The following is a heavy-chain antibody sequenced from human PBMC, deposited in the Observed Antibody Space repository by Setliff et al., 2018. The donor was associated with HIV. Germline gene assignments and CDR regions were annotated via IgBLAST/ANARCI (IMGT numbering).Heavy chain of an antibody. CDR3: ARNDAFDI. CDR1: GGSFSEYY. V-gene: IGHV4-34*01. Sequence: PSETLSLTCAVYGGSFSEYYWSWIRQSPGKGLEWIGEINHSGSTHYNPPLKSRATISVDTSKNQFSLKLSSVTAADTAVYYCARNDAFDIWGQGTLVTVSS. J-gene: IGHJ3*02. CDR2: INHSGST.